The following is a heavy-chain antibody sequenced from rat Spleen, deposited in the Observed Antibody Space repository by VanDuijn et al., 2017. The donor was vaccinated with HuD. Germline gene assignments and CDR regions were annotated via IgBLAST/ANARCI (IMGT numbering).Heavy chain of an antibody. D-gene: IGHD1-11*01. CDR2: INPGTGDT. J-gene: IGHJ2*01. CDR3: AGEGLTTEGVPHN. CDR1: DYTFTNYD. V-gene: IGHV1-57*01. Sequence: QVQLQQSGAELAKPGSSVKISCEASDYTFTNYDISWIKQTTGQGLEYIGYINPGTGDTYYSAKFKGKATLTVGKSSSTAFMKLSSLTPDDTAVYYCAGEGLTTEGVPHNWGQGVMVTVSS.